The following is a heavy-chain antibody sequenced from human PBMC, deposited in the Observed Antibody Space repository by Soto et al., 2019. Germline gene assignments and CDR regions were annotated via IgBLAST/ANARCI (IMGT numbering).Heavy chain of an antibody. CDR2: IYYSGST. Sequence: SETLSLTCTVSGGSISGSSYYWGWIRQPPGKGLEWIGNIYYSGSTYYNPSLKSRVTISVDTSKNQFSLKLSSVTAADTAVYYCARGEGDGYNWNYYYYGMDVWGQGTTVTVS. D-gene: IGHD1-1*01. J-gene: IGHJ6*02. V-gene: IGHV4-39*07. CDR1: GGSISGSSYY. CDR3: ARGEGDGYNWNYYYYGMDV.